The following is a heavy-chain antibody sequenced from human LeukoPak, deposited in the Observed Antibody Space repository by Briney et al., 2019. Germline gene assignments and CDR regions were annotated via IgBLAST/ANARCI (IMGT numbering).Heavy chain of an antibody. CDR1: SGSISSGSYY. CDR2: IYYSGST. Sequence: SETLSLTCTVSSGSISSGSYYWRSIRQHPGEGLEWIGHIYYSGSTYYNPSRKNRVIISVDTSKKQFSLNLSSVTAAETARSFCARGIWYYGSGSYLDYWGQGTLVTVSS. D-gene: IGHD3-10*01. CDR3: ARGIWYYGSGSYLDY. J-gene: IGHJ4*02. V-gene: IGHV4-31*03.